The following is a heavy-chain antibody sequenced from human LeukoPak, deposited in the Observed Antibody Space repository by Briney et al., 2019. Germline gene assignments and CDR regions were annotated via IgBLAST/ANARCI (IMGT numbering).Heavy chain of an antibody. Sequence: GESLKISCKGSGYIFTNYWIAWVRQMPGKGLEWMGIIYPGDSDTRYSPSFQGQVTISADRSINTAYLQWGSLKASGSAIYYCAREGRRDANTWVATPPDSWGQGTLVTVSS. CDR3: AREGRRDANTWVATPPDS. V-gene: IGHV5-51*01. D-gene: IGHD5-24*01. CDR1: GYIFTNYW. CDR2: IYPGDSDT. J-gene: IGHJ4*02.